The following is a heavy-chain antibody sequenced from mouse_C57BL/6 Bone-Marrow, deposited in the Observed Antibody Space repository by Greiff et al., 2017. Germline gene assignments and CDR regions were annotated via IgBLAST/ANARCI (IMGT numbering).Heavy chain of an antibody. CDR3: ARVMGPVYYFDY. CDR2: IDPSDSYT. V-gene: IGHV1-59*01. D-gene: IGHD2-3*01. CDR1: GYTFTSYW. Sequence: QVQLQQPGAELVRPGTSVKLSCKASGYTFTSYWMHWVKQRPGQGLEWIGVIDPSDSYTNYNQKFKGKATLTVDTSSSTAYMQLSSLTSEDSAVYYCARVMGPVYYFDYWGQGTTLTVSS. J-gene: IGHJ2*01.